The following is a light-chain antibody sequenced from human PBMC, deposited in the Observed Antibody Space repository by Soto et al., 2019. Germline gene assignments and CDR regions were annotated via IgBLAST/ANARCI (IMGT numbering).Light chain of an antibody. CDR1: SSNIGSYA. J-gene: IGLJ2*01. CDR2: GNT. V-gene: IGLV1-44*01. CDR3: AACDASMDGVI. Sequence: QSVLTQPPSASGTPGQRVTISCSGSSSNIGSYAVNWYQHLPGTAPKLLIYGNTQRPSGVPDRFSGSKSGTSASLAISGLQSEDEADYYCAACDASMDGVIFGGGTKLTVL.